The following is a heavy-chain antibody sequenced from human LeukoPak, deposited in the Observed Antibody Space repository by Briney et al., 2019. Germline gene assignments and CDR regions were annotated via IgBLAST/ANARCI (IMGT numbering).Heavy chain of an antibody. CDR2: INHSGST. J-gene: IGHJ1*01. D-gene: IGHD3-22*01. V-gene: IGHV4-34*01. CDR1: GFTFSDHY. Sequence: GSLRLSCAASGFTFSDHYMDWVRQPPGKGLEWIGEINHSGSTNYNPSLKSRVTISVDTSKNQFSLKLSSVTAADTAVYYCARGGMKRLLAHAAEYFQHWGQGTLVTVSS. CDR3: ARGGMKRLLAHAAEYFQH.